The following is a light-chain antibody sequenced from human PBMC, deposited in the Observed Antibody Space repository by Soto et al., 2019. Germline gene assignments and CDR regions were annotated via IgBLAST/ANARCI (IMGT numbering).Light chain of an antibody. J-gene: IGLJ3*02. V-gene: IGLV2-11*01. Sequence: QSALTQPRSVSGSPGQSVTISCTGTNSDVGGYNYVSWYQQYPGKAPKLMISGVSERPSGVPDRFSGSKSGNTASLTISGLQAEDEAEYYVCSYVDTDPWVCGGGTKLTVL. CDR3: CSYVDTDPWV. CDR2: GVS. CDR1: NSDVGGYNY.